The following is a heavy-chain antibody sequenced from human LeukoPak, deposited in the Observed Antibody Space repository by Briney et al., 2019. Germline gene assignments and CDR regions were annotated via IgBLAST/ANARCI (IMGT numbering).Heavy chain of an antibody. D-gene: IGHD6-13*01. CDR1: GGSISSGGYS. CDR3: ARVLAAAGNNWFDP. CDR2: IYYTGNT. J-gene: IGHJ5*02. V-gene: IGHV4-30-4*07. Sequence: SETLSLTCTVSGGSISSGGYSWSWIRQPPGKGMEFIAYIYYTGNTYFNPSLKSRVTISVDTSKNQFSLKLSSVTAADTAVYYCARVLAAAGNNWFDPWGQGTLVTVSS.